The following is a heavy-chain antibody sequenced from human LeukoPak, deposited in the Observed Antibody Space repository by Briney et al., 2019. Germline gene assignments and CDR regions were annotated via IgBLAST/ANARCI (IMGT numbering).Heavy chain of an antibody. Sequence: PSETLSLTCAVYGGSFSGYYWSWIRQPPGKGLEWIGEINHSGSTNYNPSLKSRVTISVDTSKNQFSLKLSSVTAADTAVYYCARGRNYDILTGYYNVWGNQDDAFDYWGQGTLVTVSS. CDR1: GGSFSGYY. CDR3: ARGRNYDILTGYYNVWGNQDDAFDY. J-gene: IGHJ4*02. CDR2: INHSGST. D-gene: IGHD3-9*01. V-gene: IGHV4-34*01.